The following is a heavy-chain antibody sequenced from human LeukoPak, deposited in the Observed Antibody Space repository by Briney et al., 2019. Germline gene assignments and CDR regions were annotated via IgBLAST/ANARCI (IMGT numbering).Heavy chain of an antibody. V-gene: IGHV1-3*01. J-gene: IGHJ4*02. CDR1: GYTFTSYG. CDR2: INAGNGNT. D-gene: IGHD2-2*01. Sequence: ASVKVSCKASGYTFTSYGISWVRQAPGQRLEWMGWINAGNGNTKYSQKFQGRVTITRDTSASTAYMELSSLRSEDTAVYYCARDIVVVPAAMFYDYWGQGTLVTVSS. CDR3: ARDIVVVPAAMFYDY.